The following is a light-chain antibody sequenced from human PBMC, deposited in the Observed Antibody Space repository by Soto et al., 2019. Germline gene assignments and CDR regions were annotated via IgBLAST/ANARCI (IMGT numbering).Light chain of an antibody. CDR2: ASS. J-gene: IGKJ5*01. V-gene: IGKV1-9*01. CDR1: QGISSY. Sequence: DIQLTQSPSFLSASVGDRVTISCRASQGISSYLAWYQQTPGKAPKLLIYASSILQSGVPSRFSGSGSGTEFTLTISSLQTEDFATYYCQQLNTLPVTFGQGTRLAI. CDR3: QQLNTLPVT.